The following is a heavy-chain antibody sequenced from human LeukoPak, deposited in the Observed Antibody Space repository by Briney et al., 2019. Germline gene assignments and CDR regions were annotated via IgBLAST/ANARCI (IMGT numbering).Heavy chain of an antibody. CDR3: ARAAGDSSGYYWNDY. CDR1: GGSISSYY. CDR2: IYYSGST. V-gene: IGHV4-59*01. J-gene: IGHJ4*02. D-gene: IGHD3-22*01. Sequence: SVTLSLTCTVSGGSISSYYWSWIRQPPGKGLEWIGYIYYSGSTNYNPSLKSRVTISVDTSKNQFSLKLSSVTAADTAVYYCARAAGDSSGYYWNDYWGQGTLVTVSS.